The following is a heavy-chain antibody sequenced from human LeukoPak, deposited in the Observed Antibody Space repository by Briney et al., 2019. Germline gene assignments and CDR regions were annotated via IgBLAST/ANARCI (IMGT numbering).Heavy chain of an antibody. J-gene: IGHJ5*02. Sequence: GGSLRLSCAASGFTFSSYWMSWFRQAPGKGLEWVANIKQDGSEKYYVDSVKGRFTISRDNAKNSLYLQMNSLRAEDTAVYYCARDLCVSVAAAPSWGWFDPWGQGTLVTVSS. CDR3: ARDLCVSVAAAPSWGWFDP. CDR2: IKQDGSEK. D-gene: IGHD2-2*01. CDR1: GFTFSSYW. V-gene: IGHV3-7*01.